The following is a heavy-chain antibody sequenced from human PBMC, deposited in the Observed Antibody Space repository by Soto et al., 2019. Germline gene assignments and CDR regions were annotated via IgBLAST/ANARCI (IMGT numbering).Heavy chain of an antibody. D-gene: IGHD3-10*01. CDR1: GGSISSYY. CDR3: AGGGPDYYGSGCSYYYYMDV. CDR2: IYYSGST. V-gene: IGHV4-59*01. J-gene: IGHJ6*03. Sequence: SETLSLTCTVSGGSISSYYWGWIRQPPGKGLEWIGYIYYSGSTNYNPSLKSRVTISVDTSKNQFSLKLSSVTAADTAVYYCAGGGPDYYGSGCSYYYYMDVWGKGTTVTVSS.